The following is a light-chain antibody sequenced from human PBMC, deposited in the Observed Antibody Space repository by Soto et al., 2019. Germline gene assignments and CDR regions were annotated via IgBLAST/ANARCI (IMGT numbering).Light chain of an antibody. CDR1: SNDIGGYDS. V-gene: IGLV2-14*03. Sequence: QSVLIQPASVSGSPGQSITVSCTGTSNDIGGYDSVSWFQQHPGKAPKLLIYDVSSRPSGIPHRFSGYKSGRTASLSISYLQSEDEADYYCNSQTASGVGVFGTGTKVIVL. CDR2: DVS. CDR3: NSQTASGVGV. J-gene: IGLJ3*02.